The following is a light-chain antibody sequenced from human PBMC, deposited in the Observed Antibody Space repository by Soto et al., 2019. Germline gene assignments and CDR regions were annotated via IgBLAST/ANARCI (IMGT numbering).Light chain of an antibody. Sequence: QSALTQPASVSGSPGQSITISCTGTSSDVGNYNLVSWYQPYPGKAPKLMIYEGGKRPSGVSNRFSGSKSGNTASLTISGLQAEDEADYYCGSFAQRSTVIFGGGTKVTVL. J-gene: IGLJ2*01. CDR3: GSFAQRSTVI. CDR1: SSDVGNYNL. CDR2: EGG. V-gene: IGLV2-23*01.